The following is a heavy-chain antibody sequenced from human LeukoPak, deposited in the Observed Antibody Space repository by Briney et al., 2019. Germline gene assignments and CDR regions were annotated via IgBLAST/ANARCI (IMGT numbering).Heavy chain of an antibody. D-gene: IGHD3-3*01. Sequence: GASVKASCKASGYTFTSYGISWVRQAPGQGLEWMGWISAYNGNTNYAQKLQGRVTITADKSTSTAYMELSSLRSEDTAVYYCARARGVGDDLYYFDYWGQGTLVTVPS. CDR2: ISAYNGNT. V-gene: IGHV1-18*01. J-gene: IGHJ4*02. CDR3: ARARGVGDDLYYFDY. CDR1: GYTFTSYG.